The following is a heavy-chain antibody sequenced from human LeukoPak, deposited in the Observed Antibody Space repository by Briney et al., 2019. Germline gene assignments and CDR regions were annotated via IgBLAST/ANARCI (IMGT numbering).Heavy chain of an antibody. D-gene: IGHD6-6*01. V-gene: IGHV3-7*01. CDR2: INEDGSDK. CDR3: ASGGRPFY. Sequence: GGSLRLSCAISGFTFNNYWMNWVRQAPGKGLEWVANINEDGSDKYYVDSVKGRFAISRDNAKNSLYLQVNSLRAEDTAVYYCASGGRPFYWGQGTLVTVSS. J-gene: IGHJ4*02. CDR1: GFTFNNYW.